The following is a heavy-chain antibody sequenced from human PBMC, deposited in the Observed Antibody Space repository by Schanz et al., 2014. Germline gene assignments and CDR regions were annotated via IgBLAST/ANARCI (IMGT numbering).Heavy chain of an antibody. CDR2: ISDGGQTT. J-gene: IGHJ4*02. V-gene: IGHV3-23*04. CDR3: TKGRAVYYFDD. CDR1: GFSFNNFG. Sequence: VQLVESGGSVVQPGRSLRLSCAASGFSFNNFGMNWVRQAPGKGLEWVSSISDGGQTTYYADSLKGRFTISRDNSKNTLYLQMNSLRAEDTAIYYCTKGRAVYYFDDWGQGTLVTFSP.